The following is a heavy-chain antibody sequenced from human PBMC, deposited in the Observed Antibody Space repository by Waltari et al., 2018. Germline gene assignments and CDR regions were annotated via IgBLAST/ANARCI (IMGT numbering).Heavy chain of an antibody. J-gene: IGHJ4*02. CDR3: ARDRCYFDY. V-gene: IGHV1-69*08. CDR2: IIPILVIA. CDR1: GGTFSSYT. Sequence: QVQLVQSGAEVKKPGSSVKVSCKASGGTFSSYTISWVRQAPGQGLEWMGRIIPILVIANYAQKSQGRVTITADKSTSTAYMELSSLRSEDRAVYYCARDRCYFDYWGQGTLVTVSS.